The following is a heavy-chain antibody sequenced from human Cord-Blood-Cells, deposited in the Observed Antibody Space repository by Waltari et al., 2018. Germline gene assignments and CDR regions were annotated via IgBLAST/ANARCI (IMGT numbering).Heavy chain of an antibody. CDR3: ARRRVIAGTTYYYGMDV. CDR1: GGTFSSSA. V-gene: IGHV1-69*06. D-gene: IGHD1-20*01. CDR2: IIPSFGTS. Sequence: QVQLVQSGAEVKKPGSSVKVYCKASGGTFSSSAISWVRQAPGPGLEWMGEIIPSFGTSNYAPKFRRRVTNTADKSTSTAYMELSSLRSEDTAVYYCARRRVIAGTTYYYGMDVWGQGTTVTVSS. J-gene: IGHJ6*02.